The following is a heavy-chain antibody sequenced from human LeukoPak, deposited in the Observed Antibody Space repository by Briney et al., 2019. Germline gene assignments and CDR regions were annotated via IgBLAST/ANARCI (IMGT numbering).Heavy chain of an antibody. Sequence: TSETLSLTCTVSGGPIRSSNDYWGWVRQPPGKGLEWIGSIYYTGSTYYNPSLKSRVTISVDTSKNQFSLKLSSVTAADTAVYYCARNRGRERWLQFLDYWGQGTLVTVSS. CDR3: ARNRGRERWLQFLDY. CDR1: GGPIRSSNDY. J-gene: IGHJ4*02. D-gene: IGHD5-24*01. V-gene: IGHV4-39*01. CDR2: IYYTGST.